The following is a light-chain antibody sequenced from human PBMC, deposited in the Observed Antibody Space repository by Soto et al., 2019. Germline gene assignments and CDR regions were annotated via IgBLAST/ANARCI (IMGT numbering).Light chain of an antibody. CDR1: QSVSSC. Sequence: EIVLRQSPATLSLSRGERASLSCRASQSVSSCLAWYQHKPGQAPRLLIYDTSTRATGVPARFSASGSGTDFTLTISGLEPEDFAVYYCHQRRNWPRTFGGGTKVDIK. V-gene: IGKV3-11*01. J-gene: IGKJ4*01. CDR3: HQRRNWPRT. CDR2: DTS.